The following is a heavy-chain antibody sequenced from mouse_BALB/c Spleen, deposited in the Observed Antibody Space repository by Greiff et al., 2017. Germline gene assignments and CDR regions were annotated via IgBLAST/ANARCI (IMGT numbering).Heavy chain of an antibody. V-gene: IGHV2-6-7*01. CDR2: IWGDGST. CDR3: ASTYDCYYGGFAY. Sequence: QVQLKESGPGLVAPSQSLSITCTVSGFSLTGYGVNWVRQPPGKGLEWLGMIWGDGSTDYNSALKSRLSISKDNSKSQVFLKMNSLQTDDTARYYCASTYDCYYGGFAYWGQGTLVTVSA. D-gene: IGHD2-3*01. J-gene: IGHJ3*01. CDR1: GFSLTGYG.